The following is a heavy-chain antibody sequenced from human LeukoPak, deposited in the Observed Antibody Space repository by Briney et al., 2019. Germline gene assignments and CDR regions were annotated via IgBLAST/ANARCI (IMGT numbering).Heavy chain of an antibody. CDR1: GFTVSSNY. CDR2: IYSGGST. J-gene: IGHJ4*02. V-gene: IGHV3-53*01. CDR3: ARSEEMAALFDY. Sequence: GGSLRLSCAASGFTVSSNYMTWVRQAPGKGLEWVSVIYSGGSTNYADSVKGRFTISRDNSKNTLYLQMNSLRAEDTAVYYCARSEEMAALFDYWGQGTLVTVSS. D-gene: IGHD5-24*01.